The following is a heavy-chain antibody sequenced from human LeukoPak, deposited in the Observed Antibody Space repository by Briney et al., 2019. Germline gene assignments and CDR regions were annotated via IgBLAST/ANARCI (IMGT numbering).Heavy chain of an antibody. CDR1: GFTVSSNY. J-gene: IGHJ4*01. CDR2: IYSGGST. V-gene: IGHV3-66*01. CDR3: AKDSSSSWHGGYFDY. Sequence: PGGSLRLSCAASGFTVSSNYMSWVRQAPGKGLEWVSVIYSGGSTYYADSVKGRFTISRDNSKNTLYLQMNSLRAEDTAVYYCAKDSSSSWHGGYFDYWGQEPWSPSPQ. D-gene: IGHD6-13*01.